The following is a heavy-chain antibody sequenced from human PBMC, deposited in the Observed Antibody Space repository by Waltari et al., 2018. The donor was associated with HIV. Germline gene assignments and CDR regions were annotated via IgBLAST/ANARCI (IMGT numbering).Heavy chain of an antibody. Sequence: QVQLVESGGGVVQPGRSLRLSCAASGYPFSSFGIPGVRPAPGKGLEWVAVIWYDGNNKYYADSVKGRFTISRDNSKNTLYLQMNSLRAEDTAVYYCARGNWGQAFDIWGQGTMVTVSS. V-gene: IGHV3-33*01. CDR3: ARGNWGQAFDI. D-gene: IGHD7-27*01. CDR2: IWYDGNNK. CDR1: GYPFSSFG. J-gene: IGHJ3*02.